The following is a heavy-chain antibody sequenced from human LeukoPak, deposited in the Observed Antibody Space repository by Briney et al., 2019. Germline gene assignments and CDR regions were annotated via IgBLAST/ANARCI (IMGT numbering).Heavy chain of an antibody. CDR1: GYTFTGYY. V-gene: IGHV1-2*02. J-gene: IGHJ6*02. D-gene: IGHD2-15*01. Sequence: ASVKVSCKASGYTFTGYYMHWVRQAPGQGLEWMGWINPNSGGTNYAQKFQGRVTMTRDTSISTAYMELSRLRSDDTAVYYCARLMKKGYCSGGSCYSAKNLYYYYGMDVWGQGTTVTVSS. CDR2: INPNSGGT. CDR3: ARLMKKGYCSGGSCYSAKNLYYYYGMDV.